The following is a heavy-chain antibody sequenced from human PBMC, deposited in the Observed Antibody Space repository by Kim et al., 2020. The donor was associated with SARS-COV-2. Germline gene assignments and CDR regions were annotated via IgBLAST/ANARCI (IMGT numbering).Heavy chain of an antibody. CDR3: AVEGGSIAAAGHDY. V-gene: IGHV1-46*01. D-gene: IGHD6-13*01. Sequence: AQKFQGRVTMTRDTSTSTVYMELSSLRSEDTAVYYCAVEGGSIAAAGHDYWGQGTLVTVSS. J-gene: IGHJ4*02.